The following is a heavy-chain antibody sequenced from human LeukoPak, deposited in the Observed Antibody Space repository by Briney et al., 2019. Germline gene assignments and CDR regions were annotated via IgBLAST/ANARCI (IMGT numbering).Heavy chain of an antibody. Sequence: GEALRLSCAASGFTFSRYWMHWVRHAPGKGLVWVAHINVDGSTTNYADSVKGRFSISRDNAKDTLYLQMNSLSADDTALYYCTRDNGGVDYWGQGTLVTVS. CDR3: TRDNGGVDY. V-gene: IGHV3-74*01. D-gene: IGHD2-8*02. CDR2: INVDGSTT. J-gene: IGHJ4*02. CDR1: GFTFSRYW.